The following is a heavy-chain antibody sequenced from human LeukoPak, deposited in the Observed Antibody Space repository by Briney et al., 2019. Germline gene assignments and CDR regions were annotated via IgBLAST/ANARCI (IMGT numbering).Heavy chain of an antibody. CDR3: ARHVVGSSSWYDY. J-gene: IGHJ4*02. Sequence: SETLSLTCTVSGVSISSYYWSWIRQPPGKGLEWIGYIYYSGSTNYNPSLKSRVTISVDTSKNQFSLKLSSVTAADTAVYYCARHVVGSSSWYDYWGQGTLVTVSS. CDR1: GVSISSYY. V-gene: IGHV4-59*08. D-gene: IGHD6-13*01. CDR2: IYYSGST.